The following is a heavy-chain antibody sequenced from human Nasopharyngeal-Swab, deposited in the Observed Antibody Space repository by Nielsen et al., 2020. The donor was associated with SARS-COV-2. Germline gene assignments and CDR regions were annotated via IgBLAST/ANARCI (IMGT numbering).Heavy chain of an antibody. D-gene: IGHD3-10*01. V-gene: IGHV3-74*01. CDR2: INSDGTTT. Sequence: GESLKISCAASGFSFRSYWMHWVRQAPGKGLVWVSCINSDGTTTRYADSVKGRFTVSRDNAKNTPYLEMNSLRADDTAVYYCARRLVWFGEAHYYYYGMDVWGQGTTVTVSS. J-gene: IGHJ6*02. CDR1: GFSFRSYW. CDR3: ARRLVWFGEAHYYYYGMDV.